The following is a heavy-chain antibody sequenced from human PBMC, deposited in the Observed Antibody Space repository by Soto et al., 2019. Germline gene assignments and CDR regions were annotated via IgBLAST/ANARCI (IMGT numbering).Heavy chain of an antibody. D-gene: IGHD3-22*01. V-gene: IGHV4-59*01. CDR3: ARAGDGRITTTLYPYNAMDV. CDR2: VFYTGRA. Sequence: TETLSLTCTVSGGSLGSYSWSWIRQPPGKGLEWIGYVFYTGRANYNASLKSRVSISLDTPNYQFSLKLSSVTAADTAVYYCARAGDGRITTTLYPYNAMDVWGPGTTVTVSS. J-gene: IGHJ6*02. CDR1: GGSLGSYS.